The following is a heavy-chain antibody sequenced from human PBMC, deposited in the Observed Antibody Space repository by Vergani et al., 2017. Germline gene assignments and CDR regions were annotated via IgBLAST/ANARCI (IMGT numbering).Heavy chain of an antibody. V-gene: IGHV4-38-2*02. CDR2: IYHSGST. J-gene: IGHJ4*02. CDR1: GYSISSGYY. CDR3: ARGEYGSGSYRFDY. Sequence: QVQLQESGPGLVKPSETLSLTCTVSGYSISSGYYWGWIRQPPGKGLDWIGSIYHSGSTYYNPSLKSRVTISVDTSKNPFSLKLSSVTAADTAVYYCARGEYGSGSYRFDYWGQGTLVTVSS. D-gene: IGHD3-10*01.